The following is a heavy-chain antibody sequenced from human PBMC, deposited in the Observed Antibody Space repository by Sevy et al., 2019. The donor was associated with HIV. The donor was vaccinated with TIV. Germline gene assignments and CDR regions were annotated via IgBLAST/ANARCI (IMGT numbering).Heavy chain of an antibody. CDR1: GFIFGTYA. Sequence: GGSLRLSCAASGFIFGTYAMSWVRQAPGNGLEWVSAISGSGGSTYYADSLKGRFTISRDNSKKKLYLQMNSLRAEDTAVYYCAKGDRTFYGMDVWGQGTTVTVSS. V-gene: IGHV3-23*01. J-gene: IGHJ6*02. CDR2: ISGSGGST. CDR3: AKGDRTFYGMDV.